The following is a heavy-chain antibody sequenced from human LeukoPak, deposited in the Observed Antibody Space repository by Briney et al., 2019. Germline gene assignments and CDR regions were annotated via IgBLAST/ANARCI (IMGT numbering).Heavy chain of an antibody. D-gene: IGHD2-8*02. J-gene: IGHJ6*02. CDR3: ARELVSSYYYYGMDV. Sequence: ASVKVSCKASGYTFISYHIHWVRQAPGQGLEWMGIINPSGGSTSYAQKFQGRVTMTRDTSTSTVYMELSSLRSEDTAVYYCARELVSSYYYYGMDVWGQGTTVTVSS. CDR1: GYTFISYH. V-gene: IGHV1-46*01. CDR2: INPSGGST.